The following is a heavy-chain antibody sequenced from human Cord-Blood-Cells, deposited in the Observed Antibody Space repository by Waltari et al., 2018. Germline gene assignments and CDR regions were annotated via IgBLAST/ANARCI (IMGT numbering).Heavy chain of an antibody. J-gene: IGHJ6*02. V-gene: IGHV4-34*01. CDR2: INHSGGT. Sequence: QVQLQQWGAGLLKPSETLSLTCAVYGGSFSGYYWSWIRQPPGKGLEWIGEINHSGGTNYNPSLKSRVTISVDTSKNQFSLKLSSVTAADTAVYYCARWHCSSTSCSPDYYGMDVWGQGTTVTVSS. CDR1: GGSFSGYY. CDR3: ARWHCSSTSCSPDYYGMDV. D-gene: IGHD2-2*01.